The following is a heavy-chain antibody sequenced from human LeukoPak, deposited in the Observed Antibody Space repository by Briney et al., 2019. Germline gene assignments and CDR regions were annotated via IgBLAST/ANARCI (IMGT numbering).Heavy chain of an antibody. V-gene: IGHV3-30*02. J-gene: IGHJ6*03. D-gene: IGHD2-8*02. CDR1: GFTIRNYG. CDR2: IWSDGNNR. Sequence: GGSLRLSCAASGFTIRNYGMHWVRQATGKGLEWVSFIWSDGNNRFYADSVKGRFTISRDNSKNMLYLQMDTLRAEDTALYYCAKDPGASVSGFNMDVWGKGTTVIVSS. CDR3: AKDPGASVSGFNMDV.